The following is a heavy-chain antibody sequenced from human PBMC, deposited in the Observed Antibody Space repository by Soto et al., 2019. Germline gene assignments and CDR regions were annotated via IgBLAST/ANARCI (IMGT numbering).Heavy chain of an antibody. Sequence: QLRLQESGPGLVEPSQTLSLICSVSDDSMRSGVYYWTWIRQLPGNGLQWIGFIHYSWPTLDSPSLKCRVSITIQMSNNQFSLRLVSVTAADTAIYYCLRGKEKDDISICHRCGQGTPVTVAS. D-gene: IGHD6-13*01. CDR3: LRGKEKDDISICHR. V-gene: IGHV4-31*03. CDR2: IHYSWPT. CDR1: DDSMRSGVYY. J-gene: IGHJ5*02.